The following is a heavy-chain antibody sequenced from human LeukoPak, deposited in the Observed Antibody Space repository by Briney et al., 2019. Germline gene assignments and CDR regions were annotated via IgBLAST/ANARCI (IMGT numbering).Heavy chain of an antibody. J-gene: IGHJ4*02. Sequence: GGSRRLSCAASGFTFSSYGMHWVRQAPGKGLEWVALIWFDGSNKYYADSVKGRFTISRDNSKNTLYLQMNSLRAEDTAVYYCATGRWGVDYGARGTLVTVSS. CDR3: ATGRWGVDY. CDR2: IWFDGSNK. CDR1: GFTFSSYG. V-gene: IGHV3-33*01. D-gene: IGHD3-16*01.